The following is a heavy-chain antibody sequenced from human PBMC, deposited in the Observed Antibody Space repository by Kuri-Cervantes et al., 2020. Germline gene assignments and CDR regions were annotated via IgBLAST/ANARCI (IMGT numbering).Heavy chain of an antibody. CDR1: GFIFSGYY. CDR2: IYYSGST. Sequence: ESLKISCTASGFIFSGYYMNWFRQPPGKGPEWIGSIYYSGSTYYNPSLKSRVTISVDTSKNQFSLKLSSVTAADTAVYYCAGNSSWADYWGQGTLVTVSS. D-gene: IGHD6-13*01. J-gene: IGHJ4*02. V-gene: IGHV4-59*05. CDR3: AGNSSWADY.